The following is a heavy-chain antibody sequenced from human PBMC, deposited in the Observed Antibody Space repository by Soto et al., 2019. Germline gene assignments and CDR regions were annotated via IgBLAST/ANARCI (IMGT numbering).Heavy chain of an antibody. CDR3: TRDGNPNSSSPHVIAS. J-gene: IGHJ5*01. Sequence: TSETLSLTCTVSGGSVSSGYYYWSWIRQPPGKGLEWIGYLYSSGSTNSIPSLKSRVTLSIDTSKNQFSLELRSVTAADTAVYYCTRDGNPNSSSPHVIASWGQGTLVTVSS. D-gene: IGHD6-6*01. CDR1: GGSVSSGYYY. CDR2: LYSSGST. V-gene: IGHV4-61*01.